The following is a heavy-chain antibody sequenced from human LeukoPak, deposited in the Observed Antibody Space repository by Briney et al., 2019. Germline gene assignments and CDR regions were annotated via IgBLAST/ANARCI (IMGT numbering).Heavy chain of an antibody. D-gene: IGHD6-6*01. J-gene: IGHJ4*02. Sequence: GGSLRLSCAASGFSFSSYEMNWVRQAPGKGLEWVSYISSSGSIMYSADSVKGRFTISRDNAKNSLYLQMNSLRAEDTAIYYCLVQYSSSSVVDYWGQGTLVTVSS. CDR3: LVQYSSSSVVDY. V-gene: IGHV3-48*03. CDR1: GFSFSSYE. CDR2: ISSSGSIM.